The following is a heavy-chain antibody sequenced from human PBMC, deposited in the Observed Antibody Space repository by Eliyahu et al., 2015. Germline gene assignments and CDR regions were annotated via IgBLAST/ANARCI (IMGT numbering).Heavy chain of an antibody. J-gene: IGHJ3*02. V-gene: IGHV1-69*01. CDR1: XGTFXSYA. CDR3: AREAVVTAIPAFDI. CDR2: IIPIFGTA. D-gene: IGHD2-21*02. Sequence: QVQLVQSGAEVKKPGSSVKVSCXASXGTFXSYAISWVRQAPGQGLEWMGGIIPIFGTANYAQKFQGRVTITADESTSTAYMELSSLRSEDTAVYYCAREAVVTAIPAFDIWGQGTMVTVSS.